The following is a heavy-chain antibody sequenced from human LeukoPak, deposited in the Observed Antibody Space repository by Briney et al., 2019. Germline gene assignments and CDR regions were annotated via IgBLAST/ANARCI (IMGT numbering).Heavy chain of an antibody. Sequence: GGSLRLSCVVSGFTFSSYWMSWVRQAPGKGLEWVANIKQDGSEKYYVGSLKGRFTISRDNAKNSLYLQMNSLRAEDTAVYYCAKDLTYYDFWSGYYAYYYYYGMDVWGQGTTVTVSS. D-gene: IGHD3-3*01. J-gene: IGHJ6*02. CDR3: AKDLTYYDFWSGYYAYYYYYGMDV. CDR1: GFTFSSYW. CDR2: IKQDGSEK. V-gene: IGHV3-7*01.